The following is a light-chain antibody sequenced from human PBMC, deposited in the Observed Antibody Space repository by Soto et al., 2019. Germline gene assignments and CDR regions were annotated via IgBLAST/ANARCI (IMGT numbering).Light chain of an antibody. Sequence: GDRVTITCRASQSISSWLAWYQQKPGKAPKLLIYDASSLESGVPSRFSGSGSGTEFTLTISSLQPDDFATYYCQQYNSYSWTFGQANKVEIK. CDR1: QSISSW. CDR3: QQYNSYSWT. J-gene: IGKJ1*01. CDR2: DAS. V-gene: IGKV1-5*01.